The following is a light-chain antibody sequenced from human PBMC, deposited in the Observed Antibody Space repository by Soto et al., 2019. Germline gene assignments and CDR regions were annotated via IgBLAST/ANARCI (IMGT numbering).Light chain of an antibody. V-gene: IGLV2-23*01. CDR2: EGS. Sequence: QSVLTQPASVSGSPGQSITISCTGTSSDVGSYNLVSWYQQHPGKAPKLMIYEGSKRPSRVSNRFSGSKSGNTASLTISGLQAEDEAEYYCCSYAGSSTVVFGGGTKLTVL. CDR3: CSYAGSSTVV. CDR1: SSDVGSYNL. J-gene: IGLJ2*01.